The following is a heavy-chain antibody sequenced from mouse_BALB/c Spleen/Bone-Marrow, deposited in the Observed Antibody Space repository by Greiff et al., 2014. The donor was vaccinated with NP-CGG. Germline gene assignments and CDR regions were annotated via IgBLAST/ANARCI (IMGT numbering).Heavy chain of an antibody. Sequence: VQLQQSGAELVKPGASVKLSCKASGYTFTSYYMYWVKQRPGQGLEWIGGINPSNGGTNFNEKLKSKATLTVDKSSSTAYMQLSSLTSEDSAVYYCTRTHYYGSRYYYAMDYWGQGTSVTVSS. D-gene: IGHD1-1*01. CDR2: INPSNGGT. J-gene: IGHJ4*01. CDR1: GYTFTSYY. CDR3: TRTHYYGSRYYYAMDY. V-gene: IGHV1S81*02.